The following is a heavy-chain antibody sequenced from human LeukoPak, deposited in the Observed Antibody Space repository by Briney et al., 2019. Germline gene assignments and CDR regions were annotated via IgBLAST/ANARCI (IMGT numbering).Heavy chain of an antibody. V-gene: IGHV3-64D*06. CDR2: ISSNGGST. Sequence: GGSLRLSCSASGFTFTTYAMHWVRQAPGKGLEYVSAISSNGGSTYYADSVKGRFTISRDNSKNTLYLQMSSLRAEDTAVYYCAKGPMVRGVIPGTDYWGQGTLVTVSS. J-gene: IGHJ4*02. D-gene: IGHD3-10*01. CDR1: GFTFTTYA. CDR3: AKGPMVRGVIPGTDY.